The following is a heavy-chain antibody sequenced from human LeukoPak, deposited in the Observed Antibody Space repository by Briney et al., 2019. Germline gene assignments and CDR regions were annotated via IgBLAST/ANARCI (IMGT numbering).Heavy chain of an antibody. CDR2: ISHDGTVE. Sequence: GGSLRLSCAASDFTFSSYGMHWVRQAPGKGLECVAFISHDGTVEKFADSVKGRFTISRDNSKNILNLRLDSLRPEDTAVYYCARGGHGGYSYGYDWFDPWGQGTLVTVSS. J-gene: IGHJ5*02. D-gene: IGHD5-18*01. V-gene: IGHV3-30*02. CDR3: ARGGHGGYSYGYDWFDP. CDR1: DFTFSSYG.